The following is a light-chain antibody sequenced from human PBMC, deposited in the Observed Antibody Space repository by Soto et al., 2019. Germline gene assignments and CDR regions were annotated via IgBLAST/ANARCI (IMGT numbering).Light chain of an antibody. CDR2: SNN. J-gene: IGLJ2*01. CDR1: SSNIGSNT. CDR3: AAWDDSLNGVV. Sequence: QAVLTQPPSASGTPGQRVTISCSGSSSNIGSNTVNWYQQLPGTAPKLLIYSNNHRPSGVPDRFSGSKSGTSASLTISGRQSEDEDDYYCAAWDDSLNGVVFGGGTKLTVL. V-gene: IGLV1-44*01.